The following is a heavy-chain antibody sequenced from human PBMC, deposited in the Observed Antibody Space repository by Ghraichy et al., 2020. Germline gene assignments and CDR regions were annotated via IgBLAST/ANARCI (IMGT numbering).Heavy chain of an antibody. J-gene: IGHJ4*02. V-gene: IGHV3-48*02. CDR1: GFTFNRDS. CDR3: ARGGGFDY. CDR2: ISNSSTAI. D-gene: IGHD3-16*01. Sequence: GGSLRLSCGASGFTFNRDSMNWVRQAPGKGLEWVAYISNSSTAIYYADSVKGRFTISRDNAKKSLYLQMNSLRDEDTAVYYCARGGGFDYWGQGTLVTVSS.